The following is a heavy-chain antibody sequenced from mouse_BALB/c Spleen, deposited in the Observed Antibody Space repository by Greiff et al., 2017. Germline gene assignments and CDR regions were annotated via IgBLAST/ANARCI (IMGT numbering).Heavy chain of an antibody. V-gene: IGHV1S34*01. J-gene: IGHJ4*01. CDR2: ISCYNGAT. Sequence: LVKTGASVKISCKASGYSFTGYYMHWVKQSHGKSLAWIGYISCYNGATSYNQKFKGKATCTVDTSSSTAYMQFNSLTSEDSAVYYCARYYGSSSYAMDYWGQGTSVTVSS. D-gene: IGHD1-1*01. CDR3: ARYYGSSSYAMDY. CDR1: GYSFTGYY.